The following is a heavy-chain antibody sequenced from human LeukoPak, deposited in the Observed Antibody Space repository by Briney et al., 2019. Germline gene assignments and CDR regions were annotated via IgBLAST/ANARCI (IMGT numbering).Heavy chain of an antibody. J-gene: IGHJ4*02. V-gene: IGHV3-74*01. CDR2: IDVYGSTT. D-gene: IGHD5-18*01. CDR1: GFTFSTYW. CDR3: VRGYTYGLDN. Sequence: GGSLILSCGASGFTFSTYWMHWVRQAPGKVLVWVSRIDVYGSTTGDADSVKGRFTISRDNAKNTLYLQMNSLRAEDTAVYYCVRGYTYGLDNWGQGTLVTVSS.